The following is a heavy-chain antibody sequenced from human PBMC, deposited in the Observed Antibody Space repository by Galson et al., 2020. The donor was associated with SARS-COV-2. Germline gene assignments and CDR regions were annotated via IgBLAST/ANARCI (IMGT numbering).Heavy chain of an antibody. CDR3: ARVLTPAGSGWTPWDY. CDR2: IYDDGSI. Sequence: SETLSLTCTVSGGPITSRTYFLGWIRQPPGKVLEWIGNIYDDGSIHYNPSLSGRGTMSVDRSKNQFSLTLMSVTAADTAVYFCARVLTPAGSGWTPWDYWGPGALVTV. CDR1: GGPITSRTYF. V-gene: IGHV4-39*07. D-gene: IGHD6-19*01. J-gene: IGHJ4*03.